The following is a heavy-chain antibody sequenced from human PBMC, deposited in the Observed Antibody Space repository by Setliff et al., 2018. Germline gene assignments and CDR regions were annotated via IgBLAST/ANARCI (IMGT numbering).Heavy chain of an antibody. V-gene: IGHV3-48*01. CDR3: VRDRGNSGMIDY. J-gene: IGHJ4*02. D-gene: IGHD1-1*01. Sequence: PGGSLRLSCADSGFTCRRHNMVWVRQAPGKGLEWVSYINSRSSTIFYADSVKSRFTISRDKAKNTLYLQMNGLRAEDTAVYYCVRDRGNSGMIDYWGQGTPVTVSS. CDR1: GFTCRRHN. CDR2: INSRSSTI.